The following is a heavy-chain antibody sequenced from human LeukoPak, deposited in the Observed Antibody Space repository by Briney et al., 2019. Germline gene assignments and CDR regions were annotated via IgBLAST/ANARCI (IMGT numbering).Heavy chain of an antibody. V-gene: IGHV3-48*04. J-gene: IGHJ4*02. Sequence: GGSLRLSCAASGFTFSVYGMSWVRQAPGKGLEWVSHISSGRSVMNYADSVKGRFTISRDNAKNTLYLQMNSLRAEDTAVYYCARVVYCSGGSCEGIDYWGQGTLVTVSS. CDR3: ARVVYCSGGSCEGIDY. CDR2: ISSGRSVM. CDR1: GFTFSVYG. D-gene: IGHD2-15*01.